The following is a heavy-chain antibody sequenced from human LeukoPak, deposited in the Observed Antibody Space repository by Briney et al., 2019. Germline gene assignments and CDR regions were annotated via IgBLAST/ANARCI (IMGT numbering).Heavy chain of an antibody. CDR3: ARDAYIDGYFDY. V-gene: IGHV3-7*01. J-gene: IGHJ4*02. CDR1: GFTYTNDW. CDR2: IKQDGRER. Sequence: PGGSLRVSCAASGFTYTNDWMSWVRQAPGKGLEWVANIKQDGRERYYVDSVKGRFTISRDNAKNSMYLQMNSLRADDTAVYYCARDAYIDGYFDYWGQGTLVTVSS. D-gene: IGHD5-24*01.